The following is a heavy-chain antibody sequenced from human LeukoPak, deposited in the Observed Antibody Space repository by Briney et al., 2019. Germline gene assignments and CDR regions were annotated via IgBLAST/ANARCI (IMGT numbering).Heavy chain of an antibody. J-gene: IGHJ4*02. V-gene: IGHV3-21*01. D-gene: IGHD4-17*01. CDR3: ARGTVPDYGDYVYYFDY. CDR1: GFTFSSYS. CDR2: ISSSSSYI. Sequence: GGSLRLSCAASGFTFSSYSMNWVRQAPGKGLEWVSSISSSSSYIYYADSVKGRFTISRDSAKNSLYLQMNSLRAEDTAVYYCARGTVPDYGDYVYYFDYWGQGTLVTVSS.